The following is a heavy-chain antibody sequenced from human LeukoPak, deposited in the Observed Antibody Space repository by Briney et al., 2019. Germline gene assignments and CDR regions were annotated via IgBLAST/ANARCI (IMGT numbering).Heavy chain of an antibody. CDR3: TRDREGYYFDY. CDR2: IRSKAYGGTT. J-gene: IGHJ4*02. Sequence: QPGRSLRLSCTASGFTFGDYAMSWVRQAPGKGLEWVGFIRSKAYGGTTEYAASAKGRFTISRDDSKSIAYLQMNSLKTEDTAVYYCTRDREGYYFDYWGQGTLVTVSS. V-gene: IGHV3-49*04. CDR1: GFTFGDYA. D-gene: IGHD1-26*01.